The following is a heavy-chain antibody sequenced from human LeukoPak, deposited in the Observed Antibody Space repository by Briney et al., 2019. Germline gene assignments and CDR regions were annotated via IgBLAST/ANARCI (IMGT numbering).Heavy chain of an antibody. J-gene: IGHJ6*02. CDR3: ASSGTASRGAMDV. D-gene: IGHD1-1*01. Sequence: PGGSLRLSCAAFGLTGSSNFMTWVRQAPGKGLEWVSAIYSGGSTFYAASVRGRFNISRDNSKKTMFLQMSSLRVEDAAVYYCASSGTASRGAMDVWGQGTTVTVSS. CDR1: GLTGSSNF. V-gene: IGHV3-66*01. CDR2: IYSGGST.